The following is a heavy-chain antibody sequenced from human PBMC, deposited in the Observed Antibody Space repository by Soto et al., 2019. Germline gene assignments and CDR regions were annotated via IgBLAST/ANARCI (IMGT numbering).Heavy chain of an antibody. V-gene: IGHV3-48*03. Sequence: GGSLRLSCAASGFTFNNHEMNWVRQVPGKGLEWVAYITSSGSTIYYADSVKGRFTISRDNAKKSLYLQMSSLRAEDTAVYYCARIPGSWYFDLWGRGTLVTVSS. CDR2: ITSSGSTI. J-gene: IGHJ2*01. CDR3: ARIPGSWYFDL. CDR1: GFTFNNHE.